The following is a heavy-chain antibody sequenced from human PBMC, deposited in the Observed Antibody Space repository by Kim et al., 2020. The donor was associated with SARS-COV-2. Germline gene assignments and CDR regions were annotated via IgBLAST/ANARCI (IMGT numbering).Heavy chain of an antibody. Sequence: SETLSLTCTVSGGSISSSSYYWGWIRQPPGKGLEWIGSIYYSGSTYYNPSLKSRVTISVDTSKNQFSLKLSSVTAADTAVYYCARDVTLGYCSGGSCYSIGVRWFDPWGQGTLVTVSS. J-gene: IGHJ5*02. D-gene: IGHD2-15*01. CDR1: GGSISSSSYY. CDR2: IYYSGST. CDR3: ARDVTLGYCSGGSCYSIGVRWFDP. V-gene: IGHV4-39*07.